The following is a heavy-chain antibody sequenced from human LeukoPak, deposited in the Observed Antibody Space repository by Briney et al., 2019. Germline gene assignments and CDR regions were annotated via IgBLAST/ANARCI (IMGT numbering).Heavy chain of an antibody. CDR2: ISGSGGST. D-gene: IGHD6-19*01. CDR1: GFTFSSYA. CDR3: AKVGRGPYSSGWWDY. Sequence: QSGGSLRLSCAASGFTFSSYAMSWVRQAPGKGLEGVSAISGSGGSTYYAGSVKGRFTISRDNSKNTLYLQMNSLRAEDTAVYYCAKVGRGPYSSGWWDYWGQGTLVTVSS. V-gene: IGHV3-23*01. J-gene: IGHJ4*02.